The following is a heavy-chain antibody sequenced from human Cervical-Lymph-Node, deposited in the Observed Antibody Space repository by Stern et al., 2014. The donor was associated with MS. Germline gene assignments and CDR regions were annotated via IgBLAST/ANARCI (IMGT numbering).Heavy chain of an antibody. V-gene: IGHV1-2*06. CDR1: EYNSKGNY. CDR2: IKPNTGGT. J-gene: IGHJ6*02. Sequence: VQLVESGTEVRMPGASVRVSCKASEYNSKGNYIHWVRQAPGQGLEWMGRIKPNTGGTNYTQKFHGRVAVTRDTSITTVYLEIRGLRPDDTAIYYCARDAGNYDMGRNHHFYAMDVWGQGTTVTVSS. CDR3: ARDAGNYDMGRNHHFYAMDV. D-gene: IGHD3-22*01.